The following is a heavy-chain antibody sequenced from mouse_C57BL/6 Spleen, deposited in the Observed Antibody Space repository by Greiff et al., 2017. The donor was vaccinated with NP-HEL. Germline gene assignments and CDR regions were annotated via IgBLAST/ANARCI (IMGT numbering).Heavy chain of an antibody. D-gene: IGHD2-2*01. CDR3: AREGENGYYVAY. CDR1: GYTFTSYW. V-gene: IGHV1-64*01. J-gene: IGHJ2*01. CDR2: IHPNSGST. Sequence: VQLQQPGAELVKPGASVKLSCKASGYTFTSYWMHWVKQRPGQGLEWIGMIHPNSGSTNYNEKFKSKATLTVDKSSSTAYMQLSSLTSEDSAVYYCAREGENGYYVAYWGQGTTLTVSS.